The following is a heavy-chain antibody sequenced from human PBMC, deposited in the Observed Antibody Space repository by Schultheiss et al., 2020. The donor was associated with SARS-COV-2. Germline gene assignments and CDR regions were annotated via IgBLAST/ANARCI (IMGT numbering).Heavy chain of an antibody. CDR2: INSDGSST. V-gene: IGHV3-74*01. CDR3: ARAARPADYGMDV. D-gene: IGHD6-6*01. Sequence: GGSLRLSCAASGFTVSSYWMHWVRQAPGKGLVWVSRINSDGSSTSYADSVKGRFTISRDNAKNTLYLQMNSLRAEDTAVYYCARAARPADYGMDVWGQGTTVTVSS. CDR1: GFTVSSYW. J-gene: IGHJ6*02.